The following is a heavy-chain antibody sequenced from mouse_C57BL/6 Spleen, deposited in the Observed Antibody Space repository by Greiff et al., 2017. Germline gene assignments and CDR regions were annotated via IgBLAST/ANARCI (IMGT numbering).Heavy chain of an antibody. CDR3: ARRLRYAMDY. CDR1: GYTFTDYN. J-gene: IGHJ4*01. Sequence: VQLQQSGPELVKPGASVKIPCKASGYTFTDYNMDWVKQSHGKSLEWIGDINPNNGGPIYNQKFKGKATLTVDKPSSTAYMELRSLTSEDTAVYYCARRLRYAMDYWGQGTSVTVSS. CDR2: INPNNGGP. D-gene: IGHD2-4*01. V-gene: IGHV1-18*01.